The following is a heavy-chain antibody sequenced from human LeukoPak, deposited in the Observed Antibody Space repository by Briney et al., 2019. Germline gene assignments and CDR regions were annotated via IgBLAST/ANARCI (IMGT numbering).Heavy chain of an antibody. V-gene: IGHV3-48*02. CDR3: AKLRGYGSGSSGAYVFDI. D-gene: IGHD3-10*01. CDR1: GFTFSSYS. J-gene: IGHJ3*02. Sequence: GGSLRLSCAASGFTFSSYSMNWVRQAPGKGLEWVSYISYSSSNIYHADSVKGRFTISRDNAKKTPYLQMNSLRDEDTAVYYCAKLRGYGSGSSGAYVFDIWGQGTMVSVSS. CDR2: ISYSSSNI.